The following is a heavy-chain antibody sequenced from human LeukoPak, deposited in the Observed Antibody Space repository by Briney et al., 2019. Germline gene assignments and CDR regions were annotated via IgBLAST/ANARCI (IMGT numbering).Heavy chain of an antibody. D-gene: IGHD3-10*01. J-gene: IGHJ4*02. CDR3: ARQGLVRGVIEYFDY. Sequence: GEPLKISCKGSGYSFTSYWIGWVRQMPGKGLEWMGIIYPGDSDTRYSPSFQGQVTISADKSISTAYLQWSSLKASDTAMYYCARQGLVRGVIEYFDYWGQGTLVTVSS. V-gene: IGHV5-51*01. CDR2: IYPGDSDT. CDR1: GYSFTSYW.